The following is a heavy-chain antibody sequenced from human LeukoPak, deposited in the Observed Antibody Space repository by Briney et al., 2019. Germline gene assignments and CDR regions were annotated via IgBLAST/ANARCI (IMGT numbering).Heavy chain of an antibody. CDR1: GYSFPSYW. CDR2: IYPGDSDT. V-gene: IGHV5-51*01. D-gene: IGHD6-13*01. Sequence: GESLKISCKGSGYSFPSYWIGWVRQMPGKGLEWMGIIYPGDSDTRYSPSFQGHVTISVDKSISAAYLQWSSLKASDTAIYYCATYPHYSKSFDYWGQGTLDTVSS. J-gene: IGHJ4*02. CDR3: ATYPHYSKSFDY.